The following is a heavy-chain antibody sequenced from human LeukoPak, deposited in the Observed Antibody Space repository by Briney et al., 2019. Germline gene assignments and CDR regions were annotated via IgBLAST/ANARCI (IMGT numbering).Heavy chain of an antibody. V-gene: IGHV1-18*01. CDR1: GYTFTSYG. CDR2: ISAYNGNT. CDR3: ARDMGMAAAGSEFDY. J-gene: IGHJ4*02. Sequence: GASVKVSCKASGYTFTSYGISWVRQAPGQGLEWMGWISAYNGNTNYAQKLQGRVTMTTDTSTSTAYMELRSLRSDDTAVYYCARDMGMAAAGSEFDYWGQGTLVTVSS. D-gene: IGHD6-13*01.